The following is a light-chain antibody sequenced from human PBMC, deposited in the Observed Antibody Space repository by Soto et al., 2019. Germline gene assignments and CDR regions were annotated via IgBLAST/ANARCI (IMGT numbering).Light chain of an antibody. CDR2: HAS. J-gene: IGKJ1*01. CDR1: QTINNW. Sequence: DIQMTQSPSTLSASIGDRVTITCRASQTINNWLAWYQQKPGKAPNLLIYHASNLETGVPSRFSGSAFGTEVTLTISSLQPDDFATYYCQHYDIYPWTFGQGTKVEIK. CDR3: QHYDIYPWT. V-gene: IGKV1-5*01.